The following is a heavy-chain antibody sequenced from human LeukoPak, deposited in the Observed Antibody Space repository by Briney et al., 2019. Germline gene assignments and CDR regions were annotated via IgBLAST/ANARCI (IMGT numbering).Heavy chain of an antibody. D-gene: IGHD3-10*01. V-gene: IGHV1-18*01. CDR1: GYTFTSYG. CDR3: ARVGTRAWFGDRYGDL. CDR2: ISAYNGNT. J-gene: IGHJ4*02. Sequence: ASVKVSCKASGYTFTSYGISWVRQAPGQGLEWMGWISAYNGNTNYAQKLQGRVTMTTDTSTSTAYMELRSLRSDDTAVYYCARVGTRAWFGDRYGDLWGQGTLVTVSS.